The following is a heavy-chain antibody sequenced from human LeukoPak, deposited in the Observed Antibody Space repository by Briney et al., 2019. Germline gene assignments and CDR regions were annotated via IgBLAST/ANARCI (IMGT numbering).Heavy chain of an antibody. CDR1: GGTFSSYA. CDR2: IIPIFGTA. Sequence: ASVKVSCKASGGTFSSYAISWVRQAPGQGLEWMGGIIPIFGTANYAQKFQGRVTITTDESTSTACMELSSLRSEDTAVYYCARGDAEMATTSGFDYWGQGTLVTVSS. CDR3: ARGDAEMATTSGFDY. V-gene: IGHV1-69*05. D-gene: IGHD5-24*01. J-gene: IGHJ4*02.